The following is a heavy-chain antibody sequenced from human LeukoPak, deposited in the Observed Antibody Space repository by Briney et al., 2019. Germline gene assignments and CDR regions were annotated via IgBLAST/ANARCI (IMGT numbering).Heavy chain of an antibody. J-gene: IGHJ4*02. CDR1: GYTFTGYY. V-gene: IGHV1-2*02. Sequence: ASVKVSCKASGYTFTGYYMHWVRQAPGQGLEWMGWINPNSGGTNYAQKFQGRVTMTRDTSISTAYMELSRLRSDDTAVYYCARDYGDSSYYFDYWGQGTLVIVSS. CDR3: ARDYGDSSYYFDY. D-gene: IGHD4-17*01. CDR2: INPNSGGT.